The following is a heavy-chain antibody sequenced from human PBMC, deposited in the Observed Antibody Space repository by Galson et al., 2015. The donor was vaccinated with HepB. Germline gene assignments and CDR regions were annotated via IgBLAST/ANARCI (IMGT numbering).Heavy chain of an antibody. V-gene: IGHV3-53*01. CDR3: AGGGGGIAVAGSIDY. J-gene: IGHJ4*02. CDR2: IYSGGST. Sequence: SLRLSCAASGFTVSSNYMSWVRQAPGKGLEWVSVIYSGGSTYYADSVKGRFTISRDNSKNTLYLQMNSLRAEDTAVYYCAGGGGGIAVAGSIDYWGQGTLVTVSS. D-gene: IGHD6-19*01. CDR1: GFTVSSNY.